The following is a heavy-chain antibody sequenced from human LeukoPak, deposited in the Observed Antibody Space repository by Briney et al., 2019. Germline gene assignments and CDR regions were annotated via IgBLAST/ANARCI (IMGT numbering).Heavy chain of an antibody. J-gene: IGHJ6*03. CDR1: GYTFTGYY. CDR2: INPNSGGT. CDR3: ARRQLARVNYYYYYMDV. D-gene: IGHD6-6*01. V-gene: IGHV1-2*02. Sequence: ASVKVSCKASGYTFTGYYMHWVRQAPGQGLEWMGWINPNSGGTNYAQKFQGRVTMTRDTSISTAYMELRSLRSDDTAVYYCARRQLARVNYYYYYMDVWGKGTTVTVSS.